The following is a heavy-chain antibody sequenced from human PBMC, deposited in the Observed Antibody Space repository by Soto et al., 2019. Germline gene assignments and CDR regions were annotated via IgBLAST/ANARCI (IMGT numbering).Heavy chain of an antibody. CDR3: AREDIVVTIDY. CDR2: IYYSGST. J-gene: IGHJ4*02. Sequence: PSETLSLTCTVSGGSVSSGSYYWSWIRQPPGKGLEWIGYIYYSGSTNYNPSLKSRVTISVDTSKNQFSLKLSSVTAADTAVYYCAREDIVVTIDYWGQGTLVTVSS. CDR1: GGSVSSGSYY. V-gene: IGHV4-61*01. D-gene: IGHD5-12*01.